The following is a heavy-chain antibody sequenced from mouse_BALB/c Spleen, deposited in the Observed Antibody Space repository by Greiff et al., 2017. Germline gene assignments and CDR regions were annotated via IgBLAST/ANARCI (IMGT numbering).Heavy chain of an antibody. Sequence: QVQLQQSGPQLVRPGASVKISCKASGYSFTSYWMHWVKQRPGQGLEWIGMIDPSDSETRLNQKFKDKATLTVDKSSSTAYMQLSSPTSEDSAVYYCARTGDGYYPAWFAYWGQGTLVTVSA. CDR1: GYSFTSYW. CDR3: ARTGDGYYPAWFAY. J-gene: IGHJ3*01. CDR2: IDPSDSET. V-gene: IGHV1S126*01. D-gene: IGHD2-3*01.